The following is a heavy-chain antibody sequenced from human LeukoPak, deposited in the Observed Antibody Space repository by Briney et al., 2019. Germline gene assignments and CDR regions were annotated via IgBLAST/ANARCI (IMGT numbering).Heavy chain of an antibody. D-gene: IGHD7-27*01. CDR1: GFTFSSYW. CDR2: ISGDGRNI. J-gene: IGHJ4*02. Sequence: GGSLRLSCVASGFTFSSYWMHWVRQDPRKGLVWVSRISGDGRNINYADSVRGRFTISRDNAKNTLYLQMNSLRAEDTAVYYCARGSGDYWGQGTLVTVSS. CDR3: ARGSGDY. V-gene: IGHV3-74*01.